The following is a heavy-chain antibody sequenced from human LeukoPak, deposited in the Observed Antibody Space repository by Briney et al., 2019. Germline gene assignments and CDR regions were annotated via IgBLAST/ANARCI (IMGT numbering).Heavy chain of an antibody. CDR2: IYTSGST. CDR3: ARDLSPPRVAPTFPNFDL. V-gene: IGHV4-61*02. CDR1: GGSISSGSYY. Sequence: PSETLSLTCTVSGGSISSGSYYWSWIRQPAGKGLEWIGRIYTSGSTNYNPSLKSRVTISVDTSKNQFSLKLSSVTAADTAVYYCARDLSPPRVAPTFPNFDLWGRGTLVTVSS. J-gene: IGHJ2*01. D-gene: IGHD5-12*01.